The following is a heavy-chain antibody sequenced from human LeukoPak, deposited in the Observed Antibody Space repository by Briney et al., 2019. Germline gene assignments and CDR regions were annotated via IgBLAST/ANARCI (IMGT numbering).Heavy chain of an antibody. CDR3: AKTGGPWD. J-gene: IGHJ4*02. D-gene: IGHD7-27*01. CDR1: GFTVSNSY. V-gene: IGHV3-53*01. Sequence: GGSLRLSCAASGFTVSNSYMTWVRQAPGKGLEWVSVIYRDGSTYYADSVKGRFTISGDNSKNTLYLQMNSLRAEDMAVYYCAKTGGPWDWGQGALVTVSS. CDR2: IYRDGST.